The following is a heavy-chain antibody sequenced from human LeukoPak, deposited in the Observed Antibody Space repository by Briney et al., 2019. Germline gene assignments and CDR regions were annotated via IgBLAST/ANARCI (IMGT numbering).Heavy chain of an antibody. V-gene: IGHV4-59*12. Sequence: SETLSLTCTVSGGSISTYYWSWIRQPPGKGLEWIGYIYYSGGTNYNPSLKSRVTMSVDTSKNQFSLKLSSVTAADTAVYYCARAPYYGSGSDHPNNWFDPWGQGTLVTVSS. CDR2: IYYSGGT. D-gene: IGHD3-10*01. CDR1: GGSISTYY. CDR3: ARAPYYGSGSDHPNNWFDP. J-gene: IGHJ5*02.